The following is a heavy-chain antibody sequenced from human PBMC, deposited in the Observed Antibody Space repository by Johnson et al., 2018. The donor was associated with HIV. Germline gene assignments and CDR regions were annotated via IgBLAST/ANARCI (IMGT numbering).Heavy chain of an antibody. CDR3: TRRSPYDAFDI. CDR1: GFTVSSNY. CDR2: IYSGGTT. V-gene: IGHV3-66*03. Sequence: EVQLVESGGGLIQPGGSLRLSCAASGFTVSSNYMSWVRQAPGKGLEWVSVIYSGGTTHYADSVKGRSTIPRDNSKNTLYLQMNSLRAEDTAVYYCTRRSPYDAFDIWGQGTMVTVSS. J-gene: IGHJ3*02.